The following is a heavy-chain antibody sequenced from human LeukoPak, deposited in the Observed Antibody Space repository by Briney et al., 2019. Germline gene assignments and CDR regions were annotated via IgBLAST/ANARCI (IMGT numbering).Heavy chain of an antibody. CDR3: ARASSRFLEWLLTSHDAFDI. CDR2: ISSSSSYT. Sequence: GGSLRLSCAASGFTFSDYYMSWIRQAPGKGLEWVSYISSSSSYTNYADSVKGRFTTSRDNAKNSLYLQMNSLRAEDTAVYYCARASSRFLEWLLTSHDAFDIWGQGTMVTVSS. J-gene: IGHJ3*02. D-gene: IGHD3-3*01. V-gene: IGHV3-11*06. CDR1: GFTFSDYY.